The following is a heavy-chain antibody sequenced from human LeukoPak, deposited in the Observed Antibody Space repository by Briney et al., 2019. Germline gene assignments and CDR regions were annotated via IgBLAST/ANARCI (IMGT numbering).Heavy chain of an antibody. CDR3: ASSPVPYYYDSSYPAEYFQH. CDR2: IYYSGST. D-gene: IGHD3-22*01. Sequence: SETLSLTCTVSGGSISSSSYYWGWIRQPPGKGLEWIGGIYYSGSTYYNPSLKSRVTISVDTSKNQFSLKLSSVTAADTAVYYCASSPVPYYYDSSYPAEYFQHWGQGTLVTVSS. CDR1: GGSISSSSYY. J-gene: IGHJ1*01. V-gene: IGHV4-39*01.